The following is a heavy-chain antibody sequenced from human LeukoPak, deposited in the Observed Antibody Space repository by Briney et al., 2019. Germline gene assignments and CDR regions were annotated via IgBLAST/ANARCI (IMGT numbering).Heavy chain of an antibody. CDR2: IYYSGST. Sequence: WETLSLTCTVSGGSISSYYWSWIRQPPGKGLEWIGYIYYSGSTNYNPSLKSRITISVDTSKNQFSLKLSSVTTADTAVYYCARVPVEMATIVGFDYWGQGPLLTVSS. V-gene: IGHV4-59*12. D-gene: IGHD5-24*01. J-gene: IGHJ4*02. CDR1: GGSISSYY. CDR3: ARVPVEMATIVGFDY.